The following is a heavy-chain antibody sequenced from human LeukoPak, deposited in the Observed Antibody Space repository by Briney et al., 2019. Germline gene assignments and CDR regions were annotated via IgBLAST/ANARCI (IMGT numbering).Heavy chain of an antibody. D-gene: IGHD1-20*01. Sequence: PSETLSLTCAVYGGSFSGYYWSWIRQPPGEGLEWIGEINHSGSTNYNPSLKSRVTISVDTSKNQFSLKLSSVTAADTAVYYCARGGRYNWNLYNWFDPWGQGTLVTVSS. CDR2: INHSGST. CDR1: GGSFSGYY. CDR3: ARGGRYNWNLYNWFDP. J-gene: IGHJ5*02. V-gene: IGHV4-34*01.